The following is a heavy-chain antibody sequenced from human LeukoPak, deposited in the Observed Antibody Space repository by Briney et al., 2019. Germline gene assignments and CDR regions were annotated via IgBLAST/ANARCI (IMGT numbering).Heavy chain of an antibody. V-gene: IGHV1-24*01. CDR1: GYTLTDLS. Sequence: ASVKVSCKVSGYTLTDLSMHWVRQAPGKGLEWMGGFDPEDDETIYTQNFQGRVTMTEDTSTDTAYMELSSLRSEDTAVYYCATGLITMDPLDYHWYFDLWGRGTLVTVSS. CDR2: FDPEDDET. D-gene: IGHD3-10*01. J-gene: IGHJ2*01. CDR3: ATGLITMDPLDYHWYFDL.